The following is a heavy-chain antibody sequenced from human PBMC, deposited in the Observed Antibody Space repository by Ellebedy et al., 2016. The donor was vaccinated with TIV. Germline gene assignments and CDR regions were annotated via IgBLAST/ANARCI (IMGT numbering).Heavy chain of an antibody. V-gene: IGHV3-7*01. J-gene: IGHJ4*02. CDR1: GFTFSSYT. D-gene: IGHD1-14*01. CDR3: ARWTYVNSWYHLDY. CDR2: IKQDGSVQ. Sequence: GESLKISCAASGFTFSSYTMNWVRQAPGKGLEWVASIKQDGSVQSYVDSVRGRFTISRDNSKTSTYLQMNSLRGEDTAVYYCARWTYVNSWYHLDYWGQGTLVTVSS.